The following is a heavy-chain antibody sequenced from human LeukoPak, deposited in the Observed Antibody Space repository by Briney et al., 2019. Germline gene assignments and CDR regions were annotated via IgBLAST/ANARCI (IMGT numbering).Heavy chain of an antibody. CDR3: ASEYCSGGSCNSYQGGERYFDY. D-gene: IGHD2-15*01. V-gene: IGHV3-33*01. J-gene: IGHJ4*02. CDR2: IWYDGSNK. CDR1: GFTFSSYG. Sequence: GRSLRLSCAASGFTFSSYGMHWVRQAPGKGLEWVAVIWYDGSNKYYADSVKGRFTISRDNSKNTLYLQMNSLRAEDTAVYYCASEYCSGGSCNSYQGGERYFDYWGQGTLVTVSS.